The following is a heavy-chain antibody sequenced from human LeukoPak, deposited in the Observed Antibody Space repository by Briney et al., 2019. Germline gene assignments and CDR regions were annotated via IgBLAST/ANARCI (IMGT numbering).Heavy chain of an antibody. CDR1: GYTFTGYY. Sequence: ASVKVSCKASGYTFTGYYMHWVRQAPGQGLEWMGWINPNSGGTNYAQKLQGRVTMTRDTSISTAYMELSRLRSDDTAVYYCARDSYCSSTSCYIMDYWGQGTLVTVSS. CDR3: ARDSYCSSTSCYIMDY. J-gene: IGHJ4*02. V-gene: IGHV1-2*02. CDR2: INPNSGGT. D-gene: IGHD2-2*02.